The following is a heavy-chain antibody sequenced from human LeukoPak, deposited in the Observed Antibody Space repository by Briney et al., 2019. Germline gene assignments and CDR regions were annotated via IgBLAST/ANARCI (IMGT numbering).Heavy chain of an antibody. Sequence: GASVKVSCKASGGTFISYAISWVRQAPGQGLEWMGRIIPIFGTANYAQKFQGRVTMTRDTSTSTVYMELSSLRSEDTAVYYCASGGNSFFLDWGQGTLVTVSS. V-gene: IGHV1-69*05. CDR1: GGTFISYA. J-gene: IGHJ4*02. CDR3: ASGGNSFFLD. CDR2: IIPIFGTA. D-gene: IGHD4-23*01.